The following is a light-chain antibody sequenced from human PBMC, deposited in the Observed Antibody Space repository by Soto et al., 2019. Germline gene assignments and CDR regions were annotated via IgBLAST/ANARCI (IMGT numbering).Light chain of an antibody. J-gene: IGKJ1*01. CDR1: QSVSSSY. CDR2: GAS. CDR3: HQFGYSPRT. Sequence: EIVLTQSPGTLSLSPGERATLSCRVSQSVSSSYLAWYQQKPGQAPRLLIYGASSRATGIPDRFSGSGSGTDFTLTISRLEPEDFAVYYCHQFGYSPRTFGQGTKVDI. V-gene: IGKV3-20*01.